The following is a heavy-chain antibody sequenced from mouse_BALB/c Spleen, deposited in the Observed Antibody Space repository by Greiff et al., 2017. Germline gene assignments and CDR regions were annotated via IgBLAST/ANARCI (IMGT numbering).Heavy chain of an antibody. J-gene: IGHJ3*01. D-gene: IGHD2-1*01. V-gene: IGHV6-6*02. Sequence: EVNVVESGGGLVQPGGSMKLSCVASGFTFSNYWMNWVRQSPEKGLEWVAEIRLKSNNYATHYAESVKGRFTISRDDSKSSVYLQMNNLRAEDTGIYYCTYGNYGFAYWGQGTLVTVSA. CDR1: GFTFSNYW. CDR2: IRLKSNNYAT. CDR3: TYGNYGFAY.